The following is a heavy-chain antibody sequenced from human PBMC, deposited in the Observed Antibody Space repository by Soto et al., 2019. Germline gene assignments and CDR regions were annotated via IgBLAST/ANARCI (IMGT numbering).Heavy chain of an antibody. CDR1: GGSISSYY. J-gene: IGHJ6*02. D-gene: IGHD3-3*01. CDR2: IYYSGST. Sequence: PSGTLSLTCTVSGGSISSYYWSWIRQPPGKGLEWIGYIYYSGSTNYNPSLKSRVTISVDTSKNQFSLKLSSVTAADTAVYYCARDYYDFWSGYSLWFMDVWGQGTTVTAP. CDR3: ARDYYDFWSGYSLWFMDV. V-gene: IGHV4-59*01.